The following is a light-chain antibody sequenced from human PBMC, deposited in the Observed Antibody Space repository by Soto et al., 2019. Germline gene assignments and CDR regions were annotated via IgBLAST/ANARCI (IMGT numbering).Light chain of an antibody. CDR3: SSYTSSYV. Sequence: QSALTQPASVSGSPGQSITISCTGTSSDVGGYNYVSWYQQHPGKAPKLMIYDVSNRPSGVSNRLSGSKSGNTASLTISGLQAEDEADYYCSSYTSSYVFGTGTKLTVL. V-gene: IGLV2-14*01. CDR2: DVS. CDR1: SSDVGGYNY. J-gene: IGLJ1*01.